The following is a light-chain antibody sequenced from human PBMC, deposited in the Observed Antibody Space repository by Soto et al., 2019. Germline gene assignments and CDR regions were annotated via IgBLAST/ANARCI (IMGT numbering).Light chain of an antibody. J-gene: IGKJ4*01. CDR1: QSLTSNN. CDR2: HTS. V-gene: IGKV3-20*01. CDR3: QQYDTSPPT. Sequence: EIVLTQSPGTLSLSPGERATLSCRTSQSLTSNNLAWHQQKPGKAPRLLIDHTSRRATGTPDRFSGSVSGTDFTLTISRLEPEDFAVYFCQQYDTSPPTFGGGTKVESK.